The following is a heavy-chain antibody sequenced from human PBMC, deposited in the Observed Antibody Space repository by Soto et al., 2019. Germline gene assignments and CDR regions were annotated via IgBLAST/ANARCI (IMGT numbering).Heavy chain of an antibody. CDR2: ISGGGGTT. CDR3: AKGAPYYDSSVNDDPCGTKYFLY. V-gene: IGHV3-23*01. Sequence: GGSLRLSCAASGFTFSSYAMSWVRQAPGKGLEWVSGISGGGGTTFYADSVKGRFTISRDNSKNTLYLQMDSLRAEDTAAYYCAKGAPYYDSSVNDDPCGTKYFLYWGQGTLVTVSS. D-gene: IGHD3-22*01. CDR1: GFTFSSYA. J-gene: IGHJ1*01.